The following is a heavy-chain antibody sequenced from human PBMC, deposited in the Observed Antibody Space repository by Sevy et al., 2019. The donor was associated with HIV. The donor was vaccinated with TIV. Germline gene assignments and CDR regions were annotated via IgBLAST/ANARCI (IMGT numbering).Heavy chain of an antibody. CDR1: GFNVNDNY. V-gene: IGHV3-53*01. D-gene: IGHD3-16*02. CDR2: IHADGSS. Sequence: GGSLRLSCAASGFNVNDNYMTWVRQAPGKGLEWVSIIHADGSSYYADSVKGRLTMSRDDSRNSVNLQMNSLRADVTAVYYCASDRRFCGNECYLYYYYGMDVWGQGTAVTVSS. J-gene: IGHJ6*02. CDR3: ASDRRFCGNECYLYYYYGMDV.